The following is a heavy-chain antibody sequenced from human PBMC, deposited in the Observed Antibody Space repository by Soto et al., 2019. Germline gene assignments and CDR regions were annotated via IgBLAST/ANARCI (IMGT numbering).Heavy chain of an antibody. CDR1: GGSISSSSYY. CDR3: ARTPGRTTMVRGVIVSYYYYGMDV. D-gene: IGHD3-10*01. CDR2: IYYSGST. V-gene: IGHV4-39*07. J-gene: IGHJ6*02. Sequence: SETLSLTCTVSGGSISSSSYYWGWIRQPPGKGLEWIGSIYYSGSTNYNPSLKSRVTISVDTSKNQFSLKLSSVTAADTAVYYCARTPGRTTMVRGVIVSYYYYGMDVWGQGTTVTVSS.